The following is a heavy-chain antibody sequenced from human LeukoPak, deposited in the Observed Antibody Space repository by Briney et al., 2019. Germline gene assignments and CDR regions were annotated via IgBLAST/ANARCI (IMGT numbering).Heavy chain of an antibody. J-gene: IGHJ3*02. V-gene: IGHV5-51*01. CDR2: IYPGDSDT. Sequence: GESLKISCKGSGYSFTSYWIGWVRQMPGKGLERMGSIYPGDSDTRYSPSFQGQVTISADKSISTAYLQWSSLKASDTAMYYCARRHYGSGSYYNGDAFDIWGQGTMVTVSS. CDR1: GYSFTSYW. D-gene: IGHD3-10*01. CDR3: ARRHYGSGSYYNGDAFDI.